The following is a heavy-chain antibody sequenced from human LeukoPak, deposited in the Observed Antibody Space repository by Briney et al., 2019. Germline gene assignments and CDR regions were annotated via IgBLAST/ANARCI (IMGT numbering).Heavy chain of an antibody. D-gene: IGHD4-17*01. Sequence: PSETLSLTCAVYGGSFSGYYWSWIRQPPGKELEWIGEINHSGSTNYNPSLKSRVTISVDTSKNQFSLKLSSVTAADTAVYYCARGNDYGDYRFDYWGQGTLVTVSS. CDR1: GGSFSGYY. CDR3: ARGNDYGDYRFDY. V-gene: IGHV4-34*01. CDR2: INHSGST. J-gene: IGHJ4*02.